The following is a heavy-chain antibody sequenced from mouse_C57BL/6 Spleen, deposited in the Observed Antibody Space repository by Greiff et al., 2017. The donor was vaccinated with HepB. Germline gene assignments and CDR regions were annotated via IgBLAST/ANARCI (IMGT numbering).Heavy chain of an antibody. CDR2: INPNNGGT. Sequence: EVQLQQSGPELVKPGASVKISCKASGYTFTDYYMNWVKQSHGKSLEWIGDINPNNGGTSYNQKFKGKATLTVDKSSSTAYMELRSLTSEDSAVYYCAREITGSLLWGQGTLVTVSA. J-gene: IGHJ3*01. CDR3: AREITGSLL. V-gene: IGHV1-26*01. D-gene: IGHD1-1*01. CDR1: GYTFTDYY.